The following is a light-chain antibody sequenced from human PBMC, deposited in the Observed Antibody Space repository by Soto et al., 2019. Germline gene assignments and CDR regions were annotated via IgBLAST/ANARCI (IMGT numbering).Light chain of an antibody. CDR1: QSIRSNY. Sequence: EIVLTQSPGTLSLSPGERATLSCRASQSIRSNYVAWYQQKPGQGPRLLIYGASTRATGIPDRFSGSGSGTDSTLTISSLEPEDFAVYYCQQRQLWFPFGPGTKVDIK. CDR3: QQRQLWFP. V-gene: IGKV3-20*01. J-gene: IGKJ3*01. CDR2: GAS.